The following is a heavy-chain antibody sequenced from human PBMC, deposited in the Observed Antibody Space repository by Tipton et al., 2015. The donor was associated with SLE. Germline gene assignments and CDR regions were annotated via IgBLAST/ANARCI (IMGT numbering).Heavy chain of an antibody. D-gene: IGHD6-6*01. V-gene: IGHV5-51*06. Sequence: QLVQSGAEVKKPGESLKISCKGSGYSFINYWIAWVRQMPGKGLEWMGIIYPGDSDTRYNPSFQGQVTMSADKSVSTAYLQWSSLKASDTAIYYCARVGVSSPYFDSWGQGTLVTVSS. J-gene: IGHJ4*02. CDR1: GYSFINYW. CDR3: ARVGVSSPYFDS. CDR2: IYPGDSDT.